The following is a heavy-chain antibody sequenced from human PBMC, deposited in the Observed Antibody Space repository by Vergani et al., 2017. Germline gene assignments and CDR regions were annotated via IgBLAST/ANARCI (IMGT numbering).Heavy chain of an antibody. CDR1: GYTFTKYY. CDR2: INPSGGST. V-gene: IGHV1-46*01. D-gene: IGHD6-25*01. CDR3: ARWLTSANYVDY. J-gene: IGHJ4*02. Sequence: QVQLVQSGAEVKKPGASVKVSCKASGYTFTKYYIHWVRQAPGQGLEWMGIINPSGGSTSYAQKFQGRVTMTRDTSTSTVYMELSSLRAEDTAVYYCARWLTSANYVDYWGQGTLVTVSS.